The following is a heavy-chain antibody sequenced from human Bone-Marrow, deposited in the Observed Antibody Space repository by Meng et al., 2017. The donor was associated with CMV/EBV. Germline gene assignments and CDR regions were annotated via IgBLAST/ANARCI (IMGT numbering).Heavy chain of an antibody. CDR2: IRYDGSNK. J-gene: IGHJ4*02. V-gene: IGHV3-30*02. D-gene: IGHD2-2*01. CDR1: GFTFSSYG. CDR3: AKEFRYCSSTSC. Sequence: GESLKISCAASGFTFSSYGMHWVRQAPGKGLEWVAFIRYDGSNKYYADSVKGRFTISRDNSKNTLYLQMNSLRAEDTAVYYCAKEFRYCSSTSCWGQGTRVTGYS.